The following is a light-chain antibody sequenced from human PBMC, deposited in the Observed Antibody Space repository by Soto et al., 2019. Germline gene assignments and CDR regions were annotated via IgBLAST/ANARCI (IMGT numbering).Light chain of an antibody. J-gene: IGLJ1*01. V-gene: IGLV2-14*01. Sequence: ALKRPAYVDDSAGQSITISSDGTSSDGENGYDCVSWYQQHPGKAPKLILYEVTNRPSGVSSRFSGSKSGNTASLTISGLQAEDEADYYCSSYTVSAAPYVFGTGTKVTVL. CDR2: EVT. CDR3: SSYTVSAAPYV. CDR1: SSDGENGYDC.